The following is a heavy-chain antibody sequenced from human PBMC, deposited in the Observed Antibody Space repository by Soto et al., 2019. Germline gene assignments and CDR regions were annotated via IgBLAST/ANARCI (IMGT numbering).Heavy chain of an antibody. CDR2: IIPIFGTA. Sequence: SVKVSCKASGGTFSSYAISWVRQAPGQGLEWMGGIIPIFGTANYAQKFQGRVTITADESTSTAYMELSSLRSEDTAVYYCARAPSSGRREYYFDYWGQGTLVTVSS. CDR1: GGTFSSYA. CDR3: ARAPSSGRREYYFDY. V-gene: IGHV1-69*13. J-gene: IGHJ4*02. D-gene: IGHD6-19*01.